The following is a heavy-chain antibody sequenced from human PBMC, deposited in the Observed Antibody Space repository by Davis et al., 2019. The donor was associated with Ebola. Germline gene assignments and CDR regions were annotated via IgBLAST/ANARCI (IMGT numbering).Heavy chain of an antibody. Sequence: PGGSLRLSCAASGFTVSSNYMSWVRQAPGKGLEWVAVIYSRGRTFYADSVKGRFTISRDNSNNTLYLQMDTLRTEDTAVYHCARGISGGTVTLGDWGQGTLVTVSS. D-gene: IGHD3-16*01. CDR3: ARGISGGTVTLGD. J-gene: IGHJ1*01. CDR1: GFTVSSNY. V-gene: IGHV3-66*02. CDR2: IYSRGRT.